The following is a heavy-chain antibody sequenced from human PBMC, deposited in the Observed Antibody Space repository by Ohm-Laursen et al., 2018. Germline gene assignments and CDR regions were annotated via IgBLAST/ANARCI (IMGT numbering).Heavy chain of an antibody. J-gene: IGHJ4*02. CDR1: GGSFSGYY. D-gene: IGHD2-2*01. CDR2: INHSGST. CDR3: ASKPVDIVVVPAAIAFDY. Sequence: SDTLSLTCAVYGGSFSGYYWSWIRQPPGKGLEWIGEINHSGSTNYNPSLKSRVTISVDTSKNQFSLKLSSVTAADTAVYYCASKPVDIVVVPAAIAFDYWGQGTLVTVSS. V-gene: IGHV4-34*01.